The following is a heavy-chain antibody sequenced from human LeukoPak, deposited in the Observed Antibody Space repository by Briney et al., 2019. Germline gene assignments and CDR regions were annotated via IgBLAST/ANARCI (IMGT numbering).Heavy chain of an antibody. CDR3: AREAPGIAAAGLFDY. Sequence: ASVKVSCKASGYTFTGYYMHWVRQAPGQGLEWMGWISAYNGNTNYAQKLQGRVTMTTDTSTSTAYMELRSLRSNDTAVYYCAREAPGIAAAGLFDYWGQGTLVTVSS. D-gene: IGHD6-13*01. J-gene: IGHJ4*02. CDR2: ISAYNGNT. V-gene: IGHV1-18*04. CDR1: GYTFTGYY.